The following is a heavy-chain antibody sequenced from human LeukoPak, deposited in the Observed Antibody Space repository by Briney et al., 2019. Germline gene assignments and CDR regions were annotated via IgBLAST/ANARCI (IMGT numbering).Heavy chain of an antibody. CDR1: GFTFSSYA. J-gene: IGHJ3*02. D-gene: IGHD6-13*01. Sequence: GRSLRLSCAASGFTFSSYAMHWVRQAPGKGLEWVAVISYDGSNKYYADSVKGRFTISRDNSKNTLYLQMNSLRAEDTAVYYCASLHTSAAPDAFDIWGQGTMVTVSS. V-gene: IGHV3-30-3*01. CDR2: ISYDGSNK. CDR3: ASLHTSAAPDAFDI.